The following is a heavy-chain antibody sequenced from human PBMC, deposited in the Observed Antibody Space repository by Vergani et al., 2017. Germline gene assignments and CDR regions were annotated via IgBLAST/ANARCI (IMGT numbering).Heavy chain of an antibody. CDR3: ARDSDTSYLDY. D-gene: IGHD2-2*01. Sequence: EVQLVESGGGLVQPGGSLRLSCAASGFTVSSYYMSWVRQAPGKGLEWVSVIYSGGSTYYADTVKGRFTISRDNSKNTLYLQMNSLRAEDTAVYYCARDSDTSYLDYWGQGTLVTVSS. CDR1: GFTVSSYY. CDR2: IYSGGST. V-gene: IGHV3-66*01. J-gene: IGHJ4*02.